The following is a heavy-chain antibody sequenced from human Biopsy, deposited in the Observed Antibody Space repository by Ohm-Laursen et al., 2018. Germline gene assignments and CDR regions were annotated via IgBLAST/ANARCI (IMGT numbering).Heavy chain of an antibody. D-gene: IGHD2/OR15-2a*01. CDR3: ARATNSTGWPYYYFCGMDV. J-gene: IGHJ6*02. V-gene: IGHV4-59*01. CDR1: GGSISSDY. Sequence: GTLSLTCTVSGGSISSDYWSWIRQTPGKGLEWIGYIYYSGSTNYNPSLKSRVTISVDTSKNQFSLRLNSVTAADTAVYYCARATNSTGWPYYYFCGMDVWGQGTTVTGSS. CDR2: IYYSGST.